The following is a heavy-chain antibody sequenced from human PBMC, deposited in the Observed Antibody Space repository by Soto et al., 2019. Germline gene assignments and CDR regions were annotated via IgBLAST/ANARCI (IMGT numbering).Heavy chain of an antibody. D-gene: IGHD1-7*01. CDR2: ISAYNGNT. V-gene: IGHV1-18*04. CDR3: ARGGTPLRYYYYGMDV. Sequence: ASVKVSCKASGYTFTSYGISWVRQAPGQGLEWMGWISAYNGNTNYAQKLHGRVTMTTDTSTSTAYMELRSLRSDDTAVYYCARGGTPLRYYYYGMDVWGQGTTVTVSS. CDR1: GYTFTSYG. J-gene: IGHJ6*02.